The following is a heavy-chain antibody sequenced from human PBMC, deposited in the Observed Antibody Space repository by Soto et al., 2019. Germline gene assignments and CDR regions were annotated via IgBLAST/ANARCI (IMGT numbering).Heavy chain of an antibody. CDR3: AREAIVVAATPNLDY. CDR1: GVTFSSYE. D-gene: IGHD2-15*01. Sequence: GGSLRLSCAASGVTFSSYEMSWVRQAPGKGLEWVSYISSSGSTIYYADSVKGRFTISRDNAKNSLYLQMNSLRAEDTAVYYCAREAIVVAATPNLDYWGQGTLVTVSS. J-gene: IGHJ4*02. V-gene: IGHV3-48*03. CDR2: ISSSGSTI.